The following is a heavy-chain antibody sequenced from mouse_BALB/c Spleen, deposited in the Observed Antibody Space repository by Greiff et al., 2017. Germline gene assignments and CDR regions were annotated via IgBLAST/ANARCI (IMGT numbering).Heavy chain of an antibody. CDR2: IYPGNSDS. V-gene: IGHV1-5*01. D-gene: IGHD1-1*01. Sequence: VQLQQSGTVLARPGASVKMSCKASGYSFTSYWMHWVKQRPGQGLEWIGAIYPGNSDSSYNQKFTGKAKLTAVTSASTAYMELSSLTNEDSAVYYCARAPPRPGVADYWGEGTTLTVSS. CDR3: ARAPPRPGVADY. CDR1: GYSFTSYW. J-gene: IGHJ2*01.